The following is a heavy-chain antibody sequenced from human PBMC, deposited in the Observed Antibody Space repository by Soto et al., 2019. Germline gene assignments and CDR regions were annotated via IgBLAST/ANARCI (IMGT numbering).Heavy chain of an antibody. Sequence: ASVKVSCKASGYTFTNYYMHWVRQAPGQGLEWMGIIYPSGGSTRDAQKFQGRVTMTRDTSTSTVYMELSSLRSEDTAVYYCARDFSGPMDYWGRGTLVTVSS. CDR3: ARDFSGPMDY. D-gene: IGHD3-10*01. CDR1: GYTFTNYY. CDR2: IYPSGGST. J-gene: IGHJ4*02. V-gene: IGHV1-46*01.